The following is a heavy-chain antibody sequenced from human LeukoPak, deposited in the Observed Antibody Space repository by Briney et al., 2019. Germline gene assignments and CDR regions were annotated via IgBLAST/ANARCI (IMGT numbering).Heavy chain of an antibody. CDR1: GFTFSSYA. CDR3: ERNLGTLATGGVALDI. Sequence: GGSLRLSYAASGFTFSSYAMYWVRQAPGKGLEWVAVISYDGNNKYYADSVKGRFTISRDNSKNTLYLQMNTLKTEDTAVYYCERNLGTLATGGVALDIWGQGTMVTVAS. J-gene: IGHJ3*02. V-gene: IGHV3-30-3*01. CDR2: ISYDGNNK. D-gene: IGHD1-14*01.